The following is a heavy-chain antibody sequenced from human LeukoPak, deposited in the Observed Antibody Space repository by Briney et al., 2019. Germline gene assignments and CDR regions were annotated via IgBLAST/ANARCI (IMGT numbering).Heavy chain of an antibody. CDR1: GYTFTSYA. Sequence: ASVKVSCKASGYTFTSYAMHWVRQAPGQRLEWMGWINAGNGNTKYSQKFQGRVTITRDTSASTAYMELSSLRSEDTAVYYCAREYYYDSSGYYYVGYFDYWGQGTLVTVSS. V-gene: IGHV1-3*01. CDR3: AREYYYDSSGYYYVGYFDY. D-gene: IGHD3-22*01. CDR2: INAGNGNT. J-gene: IGHJ4*02.